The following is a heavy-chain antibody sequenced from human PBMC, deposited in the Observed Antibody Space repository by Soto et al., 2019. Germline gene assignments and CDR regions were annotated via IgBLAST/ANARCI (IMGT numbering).Heavy chain of an antibody. CDR2: IYTSGST. CDR3: AREVTMVRGVITYYYYGMDV. Sequence: QVQLQESGPGLVKPSETLSLTCTVSGGSISSYYWSWIRQPAGKGLEWIGRIYTSGSTNYNPPLKSRVTMSVDTSKNQFSLKLSSVTAADTAVYYCAREVTMVRGVITYYYYGMDVWGQGTTVTVSS. CDR1: GGSISSYY. V-gene: IGHV4-4*07. J-gene: IGHJ6*02. D-gene: IGHD3-10*01.